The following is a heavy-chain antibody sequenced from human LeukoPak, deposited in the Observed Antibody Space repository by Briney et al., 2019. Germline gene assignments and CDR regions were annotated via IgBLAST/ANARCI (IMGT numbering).Heavy chain of an antibody. CDR3: ARSIAAAGTFDY. CDR1: GDSVSSNSAA. CDR2: TYYRSKWYN. V-gene: IGHV6-1*01. D-gene: IGHD6-13*01. J-gene: IGHJ4*02. Sequence: SQTLSLTCAISGDSVSSNSAAWNWIRQSPSRGLEWLGRTYYRSKWYNDYAVSVKSRIAINPDTSKNQFSLPLTSVTPEDTAVYYCARSIAAAGTFDYWGQGTLVAVSS.